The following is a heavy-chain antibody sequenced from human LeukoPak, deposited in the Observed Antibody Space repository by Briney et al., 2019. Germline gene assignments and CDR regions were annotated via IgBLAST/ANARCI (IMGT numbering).Heavy chain of an antibody. CDR3: ASPMTTVTTAAFDI. Sequence: GGSLRLSCAASGFTFSSYGMHWVRQAPGKGLEWVAVIWYDGSNKYYADSVKGRFTISRDNSKNTLYLQMNSLRAEDTAAYYCASPMTTVTTAAFDIWGQGTMVTVSS. J-gene: IGHJ3*02. CDR2: IWYDGSNK. CDR1: GFTFSSYG. D-gene: IGHD4-17*01. V-gene: IGHV3-33*01.